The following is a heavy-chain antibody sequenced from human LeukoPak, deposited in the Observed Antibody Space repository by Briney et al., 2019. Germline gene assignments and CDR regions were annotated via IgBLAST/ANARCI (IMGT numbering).Heavy chain of an antibody. CDR2: INPNSGGT. Sequence: GASVKVSCKASGYTFTGYYMHWVRQAPGQGLEWMGWINPNSGGTNYAQKFQGRVTMTRDTSISTAYMELRSLRSDDTAVYYCARSPEQLERRGWFDPWGQGTLVTVSS. CDR1: GYTFTGYY. CDR3: ARSPEQLERRGWFDP. V-gene: IGHV1-2*02. J-gene: IGHJ5*02. D-gene: IGHD1-1*01.